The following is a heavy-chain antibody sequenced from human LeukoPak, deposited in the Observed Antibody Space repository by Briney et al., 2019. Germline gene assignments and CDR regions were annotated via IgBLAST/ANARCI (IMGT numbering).Heavy chain of an antibody. J-gene: IGHJ4*02. D-gene: IGHD3-22*01. V-gene: IGHV4-30-4*01. CDR2: IYYSGST. CDR3: ARELGYYDSSGYSDY. Sequence: PSQTLSLTCTVSGGSISSGGYYWRWIRQHPGKGLEWIGYIYYSGSTYYNPSLKSRVTISVDTSKNQFSLKLSSVTAADTAVYYCARELGYYDSSGYSDYWGQGTLVTVSS. CDR1: GGSISSGGYY.